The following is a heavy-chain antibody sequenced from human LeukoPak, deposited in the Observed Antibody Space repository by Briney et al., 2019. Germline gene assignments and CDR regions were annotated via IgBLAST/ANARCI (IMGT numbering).Heavy chain of an antibody. Sequence: ASVKVSCKASGYTFTDFYMPWVRQAPGQGLEWMGWINPNTGGTNSAQNFQGRVTMTRDTSISTAYMELSRLRSDDTAVYYCAREGTASSSPNWFDPWGQGTLVTVSS. CDR1: GYTFTDFY. J-gene: IGHJ5*02. CDR3: AREGTASSSPNWFDP. CDR2: INPNTGGT. V-gene: IGHV1-2*02. D-gene: IGHD6-13*01.